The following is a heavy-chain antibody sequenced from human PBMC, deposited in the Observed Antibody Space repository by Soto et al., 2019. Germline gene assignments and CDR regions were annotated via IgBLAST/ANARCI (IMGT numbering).Heavy chain of an antibody. CDR3: VIDLGYFDF. CDR1: AGTFNNHS. V-gene: IGHV1-69*02. CDR2: SIPILGRA. J-gene: IGHJ4*02. D-gene: IGHD2-15*01. Sequence: QVQLVQSGTEVKEPGSSVAVSCQASAGTFNNHSLSWVRQAPGQGLEWMGRSIPILGRADYSQKFQGRLTLTVDKSTSTADMELSSLTSEDTAVYYCVIDLGYFDFWGQGTLVTVSS.